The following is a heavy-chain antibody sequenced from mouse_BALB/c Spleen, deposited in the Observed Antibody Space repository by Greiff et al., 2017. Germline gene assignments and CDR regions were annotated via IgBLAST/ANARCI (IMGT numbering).Heavy chain of an antibody. CDR2: INPYNDGT. CDR1: GYTFTSYV. J-gene: IGHJ4*01. Sequence: VQLQQSGPELVKPGASVKMSCKASGYTFTSYVMHWVKQKPGQGLEWIGYINPYNDGTKYNEKFKGKATLTSDKSSSTAYMELSSLTSEDSAVYYCARWGIVNAMDDWGQGTSVTVSS. CDR3: ARWGIVNAMDD. V-gene: IGHV1-14*01. D-gene: IGHD2-12*01.